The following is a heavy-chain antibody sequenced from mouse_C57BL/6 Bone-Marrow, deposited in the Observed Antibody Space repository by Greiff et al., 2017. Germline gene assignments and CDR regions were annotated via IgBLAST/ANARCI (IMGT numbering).Heavy chain of an antibody. D-gene: IGHD1-1*01. CDR1: GFTFSDYG. CDR2: ISSDSSTI. Sequence: EVQRVESGGGLVKPGGSLKLSCAASGFTFSDYGMHWVRQAPEQGLEWVAYISSDSSTIYYADTVKGRFTISRDTAKNTLFLQMTSLRAEDTAMYYGASFRRWAMDYWGQGTSGTVSA. J-gene: IGHJ4*01. CDR3: ASFRRWAMDY. V-gene: IGHV5-17*01.